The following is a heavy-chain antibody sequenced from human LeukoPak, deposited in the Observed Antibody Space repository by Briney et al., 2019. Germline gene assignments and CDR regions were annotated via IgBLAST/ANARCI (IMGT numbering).Heavy chain of an antibody. J-gene: IGHJ4*02. CDR3: AKDLSSGTYYYFDY. CDR2: VDGGGGGT. V-gene: IGHV3-23*01. D-gene: IGHD6-13*01. Sequence: GGSLRLSCAASGFTLSSYAMTWVRQAPGRGLEWVSSVDGGGGGTYYADSVKGRFTISRDNSKDTLYLQMNSLRAEDTAVYYCAKDLSSGTYYYFDYWGQGTLVTVSS. CDR1: GFTLSSYA.